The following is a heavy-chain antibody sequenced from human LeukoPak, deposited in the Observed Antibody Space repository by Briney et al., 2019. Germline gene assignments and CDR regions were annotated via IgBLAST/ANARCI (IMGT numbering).Heavy chain of an antibody. D-gene: IGHD3-3*01. V-gene: IGHV3-9*01. CDR1: GFTFDDYA. CDR2: ISWNSGFI. Sequence: GGSLRLSCAASGFTFDDYAMHWVRQAPGKGLEWVSGISWNSGFIDYADSVKGRFTISRDNAKNSLYLQMNSLRAEDTAVYYCARRKGEYYDFWSGDDYWGQGTLVTVSS. J-gene: IGHJ4*02. CDR3: ARRKGEYYDFWSGDDY.